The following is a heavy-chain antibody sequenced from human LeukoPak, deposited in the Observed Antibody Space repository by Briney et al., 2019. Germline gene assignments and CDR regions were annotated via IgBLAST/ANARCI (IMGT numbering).Heavy chain of an antibody. CDR3: ARDIALKVYATRGVDY. Sequence: PGESLRLSCAASGFTFSSYAMQWVRQAPGKGLEWVAFIRYDASHEYYADSVKGRFTISRDNSKSTLYLQMGSLRAEDTAVYYCARDIALKVYATRGVDYWGQGTLVTVSS. J-gene: IGHJ4*02. CDR1: GFTFSSYA. V-gene: IGHV3-30*02. CDR2: IRYDASHE. D-gene: IGHD2-8*01.